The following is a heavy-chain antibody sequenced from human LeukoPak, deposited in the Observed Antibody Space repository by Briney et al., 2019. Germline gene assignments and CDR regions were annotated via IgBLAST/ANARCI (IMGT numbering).Heavy chain of an antibody. J-gene: IGHJ4*02. CDR2: ISGSGSRT. CDR1: GFTFSNYA. Sequence: QPGGSLRLSCAASGFTFSNYAMSWVRQAPGKGPEWVSSISGSGSRTYYADSVKGRFTISRDNSKNTLYLQMSRLRGDETALYYCASRPGADIGPLDYWGQGTLVTVSS. D-gene: IGHD2-2*01. CDR3: ASRPGADIGPLDY. V-gene: IGHV3-23*01.